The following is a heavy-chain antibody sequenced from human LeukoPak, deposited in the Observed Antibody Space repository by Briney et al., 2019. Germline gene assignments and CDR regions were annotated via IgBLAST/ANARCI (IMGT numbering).Heavy chain of an antibody. CDR2: ISRSGSTI. CDR1: GFTFSDNY. Sequence: GGSLRLSCAASGFTFSDNYMIWIRQAPGKGLEWVSYISRSGSTIYYADSVKGRLIISRDNAKNSLYLQMNSLRAEDTAVYFCARGREYGSGSLHYYYMDVWGKGTTVTVSS. D-gene: IGHD3-10*01. J-gene: IGHJ6*03. V-gene: IGHV3-11*04. CDR3: ARGREYGSGSLHYYYMDV.